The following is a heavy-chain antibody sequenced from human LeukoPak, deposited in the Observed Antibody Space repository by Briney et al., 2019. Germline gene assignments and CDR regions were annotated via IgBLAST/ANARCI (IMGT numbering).Heavy chain of an antibody. D-gene: IGHD3-10*01. Sequence: GRSLRLSCAASGFTFSSYAMHWVRQAPGKGLEWVAVISYDGSNKYYADSVKGRFTISRDNSKNTLYLQMNSLRAEDTAVYYCARGLHYYYYGMDVWGQGTTVTVSS. CDR2: ISYDGSNK. V-gene: IGHV3-30-3*01. CDR3: ARGLHYYYYGMDV. CDR1: GFTFSSYA. J-gene: IGHJ6*02.